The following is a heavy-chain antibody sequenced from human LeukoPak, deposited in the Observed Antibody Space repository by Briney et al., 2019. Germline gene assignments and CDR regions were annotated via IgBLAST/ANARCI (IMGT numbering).Heavy chain of an antibody. V-gene: IGHV3-20*04. CDR2: INWNGGST. D-gene: IGHD6-19*01. J-gene: IGHJ3*02. Sequence: GGSLRLSCAASGFTFSSYWMSWVRQAPGKGLEWVSGINWNGGSTNYADSVKGRFTISRDNAKNSLYLQMNSLRVEDTALYYCAREMYSSGWLNAFDIWGQGTMVTVSS. CDR3: AREMYSSGWLNAFDI. CDR1: GFTFSSYW.